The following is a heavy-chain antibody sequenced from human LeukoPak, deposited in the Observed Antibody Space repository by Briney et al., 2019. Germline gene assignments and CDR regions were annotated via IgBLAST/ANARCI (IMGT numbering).Heavy chain of an antibody. D-gene: IGHD2-15*01. V-gene: IGHV3-30*02. CDR3: ANAVRLCSGLKLGYCSGGSCCNFDY. Sequence: PGGSLRLSCAASGFTFSSYGMHWVRQAPGKGLEWVACIRYDGSNKYYADSVKGRFTISRDNSKNTLYLQMNSLRAEDTAVYYCANAVRLCSGLKLGYCSGGSCCNFDYWGQGTLVTVSS. J-gene: IGHJ4*02. CDR2: IRYDGSNK. CDR1: GFTFSSYG.